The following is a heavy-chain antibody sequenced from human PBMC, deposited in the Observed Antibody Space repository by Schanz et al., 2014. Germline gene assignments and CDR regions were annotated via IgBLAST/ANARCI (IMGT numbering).Heavy chain of an antibody. CDR1: GYTFTTYG. CDR3: AGGDYDLLGLEY. Sequence: QVQLVQSGAEVKKLGASVKVSCKASGYTFTTYGITWVRQAPGQGLEWMGWISAHNDNANYAQNFQGRVIMTTDTSTTTAYMELRSLRSDDTAVFYCAGGDYDLLGLEYWGQGTLVTVSS. J-gene: IGHJ4*02. V-gene: IGHV1-18*04. D-gene: IGHD4-17*01. CDR2: ISAHNDNA.